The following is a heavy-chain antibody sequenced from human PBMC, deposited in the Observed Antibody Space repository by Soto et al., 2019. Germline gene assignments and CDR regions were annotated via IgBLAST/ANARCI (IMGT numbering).Heavy chain of an antibody. Sequence: EASVKVSCKVSGYTLTELSMHWVRQAPGKGREWTGGFDPEDGETIYAQKFQGRVTMTEDTSTDTAYMELSSLRSEDTAVYYCATPTGRYYDSSGYYGPAAFDIWGQGTMVTVSS. J-gene: IGHJ3*02. V-gene: IGHV1-24*01. CDR2: FDPEDGET. D-gene: IGHD3-22*01. CDR1: GYTLTELS. CDR3: ATPTGRYYDSSGYYGPAAFDI.